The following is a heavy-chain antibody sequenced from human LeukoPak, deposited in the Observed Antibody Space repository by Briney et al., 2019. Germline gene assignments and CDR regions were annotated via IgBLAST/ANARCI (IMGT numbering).Heavy chain of an antibody. CDR1: GDSINRSPYY. D-gene: IGHD3-22*01. Sequence: SETLSLTCTVSGDSINRSPYYWGWVRQPPGKGLEWIGSIYYIGSTHYNPSLKRRLTISVDTSKNQFSLRLTSVTAADTALYFCARDDTYFYDSSGHGFDFWGHGTLVTVSS. V-gene: IGHV4-39*07. J-gene: IGHJ4*01. CDR2: IYYIGST. CDR3: ARDDTYFYDSSGHGFDF.